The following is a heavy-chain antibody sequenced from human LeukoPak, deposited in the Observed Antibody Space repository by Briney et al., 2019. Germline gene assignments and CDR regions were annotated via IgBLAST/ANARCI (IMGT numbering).Heavy chain of an antibody. CDR2: ISAYNGNT. CDR3: ARYSKERGLVILYGMDV. Sequence: GASVKVSCKASGGTFSSYAISWVRQAPGQGLEWMGWISAYNGNTNYAQKVQGRVTMTTDTSTSTAYMEVRSLRSDDTAVYYCARYSKERGLVILYGMDVWGQGTTVTVSS. J-gene: IGHJ6*01. D-gene: IGHD3/OR15-3a*01. V-gene: IGHV1-18*01. CDR1: GGTFSSYA.